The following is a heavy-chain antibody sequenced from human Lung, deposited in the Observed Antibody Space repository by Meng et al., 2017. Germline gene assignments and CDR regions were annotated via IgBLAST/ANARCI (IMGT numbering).Heavy chain of an antibody. Sequence: QVQLWQSGPWVKKPGSSVKVSCKASGGTFSSSAISWVRQAPGQGLEWMGGIIPLFDTTHYAQNFQGRVSITADESTRTAYMELSSLRSEDTAVYYCARALGLTTMMTYWGQGTLVTVSS. CDR3: ARALGLTTMMTY. D-gene: IGHD3-22*01. V-gene: IGHV1-69*01. CDR2: IIPLFDTT. CDR1: GGTFSSSA. J-gene: IGHJ4*02.